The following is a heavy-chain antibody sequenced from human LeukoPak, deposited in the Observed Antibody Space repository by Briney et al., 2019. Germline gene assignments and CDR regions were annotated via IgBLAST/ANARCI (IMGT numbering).Heavy chain of an antibody. CDR3: TRGLPEGGYRYGQPGQDY. CDR1: GFTFNSYS. CDR2: IKEDGSEK. V-gene: IGHV3-7*01. Sequence: GGSLRLSCAASGFTFNSYSMNWVRQAPGEGLEWVANIKEDGSEKYYVDSVKGRFTISRDNAQNSLYLQMDRLTAEDTALYYCTRGLPEGGYRYGQPGQDYWGQGTLVTVSS. D-gene: IGHD5-18*01. J-gene: IGHJ4*02.